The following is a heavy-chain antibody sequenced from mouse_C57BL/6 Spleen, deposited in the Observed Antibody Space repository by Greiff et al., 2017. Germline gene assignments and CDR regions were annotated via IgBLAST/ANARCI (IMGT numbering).Heavy chain of an antibody. D-gene: IGHD2-4*01. CDR2: IHPNSGST. CDR3: ARSGSYDYGVSFAY. Sequence: QVQLQQPGAELVKPGASVKLSCKASGYTFTSYWMHWVKQRPGQGLEWIGMIHPNSGSTNYNEKFKSKATLTVDKSSSTAYMQLSSLTSEDSAVYYGARSGSYDYGVSFAYWGQGTLVTVSA. J-gene: IGHJ3*01. CDR1: GYTFTSYW. V-gene: IGHV1-64*01.